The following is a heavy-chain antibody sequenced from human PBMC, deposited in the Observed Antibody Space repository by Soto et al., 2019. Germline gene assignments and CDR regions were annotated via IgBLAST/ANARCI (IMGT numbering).Heavy chain of an antibody. CDR1: GGMLRRDR. Sequence: GGMLRRDRWIVCRLPPGKGLEWIGEINHSGRTYYNPSLKSRVTISVDTSKNQFSLKLSSVTAADTAVYYCARGAGVTARNTFAYWGQGTLVTVSS. CDR3: ARGAGVTARNTFAY. J-gene: IGHJ4*02. CDR2: INHSGRT. D-gene: IGHD5-18*01. V-gene: IGHV4-34*09.